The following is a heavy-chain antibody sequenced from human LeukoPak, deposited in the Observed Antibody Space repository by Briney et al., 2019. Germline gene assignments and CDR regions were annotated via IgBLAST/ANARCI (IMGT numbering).Heavy chain of an antibody. CDR1: GITLSNYG. CDR3: AKRGVVIRVILVGFHKEAYYFDS. J-gene: IGHJ4*02. Sequence: PGGSLRLSCAVSGITLSNYGMSWVRQGAAKGLAWVAGISDSGGRTNYADSVKGRFIISRDNPKNTLYLQMNSLRAEDTAVYFCAKRGVVIRVILVGFHKEAYYFDSWGQGALVTVSS. D-gene: IGHD3-22*01. CDR2: ISDSGGRT. V-gene: IGHV3-23*01.